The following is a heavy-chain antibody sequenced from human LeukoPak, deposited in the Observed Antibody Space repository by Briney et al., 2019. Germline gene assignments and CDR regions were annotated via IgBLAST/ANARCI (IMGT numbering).Heavy chain of an antibody. V-gene: IGHV3-23*01. D-gene: IGHD3-9*01. CDR3: AKDILSGHYRFVDY. J-gene: IGHJ4*02. CDR2: ISGSGGST. Sequence: PGGSLRLSCAASGFTFSSYGMSWVRQAPGKGLEWVSAISGSGGSTYYADSVKGRFTISRDNSKNTLYLQMNSLRAEDTAVYYCAKDILSGHYRFVDYWGQGTLVTVSS. CDR1: GFTFSSYG.